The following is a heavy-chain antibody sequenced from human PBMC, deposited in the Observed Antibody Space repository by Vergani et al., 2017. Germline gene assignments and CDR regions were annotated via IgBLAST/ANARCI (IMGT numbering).Heavy chain of an antibody. J-gene: IGHJ4*02. Sequence: QVQLVQSGAEVKKPGSSVKVSCKASGGTFSSYAISWVRQAPGQGLEWMGGIIPIFGTANYAQQFQGRVTITADKSTSTAYMELSSLRSEDTAVYYCARAHPEGVYSYGYGPFDYWGQGTLVTVSS. CDR3: ARAHPEGVYSYGYGPFDY. CDR2: IIPIFGTA. CDR1: GGTFSSYA. D-gene: IGHD5-18*01. V-gene: IGHV1-69*06.